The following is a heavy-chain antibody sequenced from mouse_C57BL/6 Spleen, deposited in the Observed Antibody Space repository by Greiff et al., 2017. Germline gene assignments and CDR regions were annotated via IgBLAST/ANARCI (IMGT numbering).Heavy chain of an antibody. CDR2: INPSSGYT. J-gene: IGHJ4*01. V-gene: IGHV1-7*01. Sequence: QVQLQQSGAELAKPGASVTLSCKASGYTFTSYWMHWVKQRPGQGLEWIGYINPSSGYTKYNQKFKDKATLTADKSSSTAYMQLSSLTYEDSAVYYCARWNGTHYYAMDYWGQGTSVTVSS. CDR1: GYTFTSYW. CDR3: ARWNGTHYYAMDY.